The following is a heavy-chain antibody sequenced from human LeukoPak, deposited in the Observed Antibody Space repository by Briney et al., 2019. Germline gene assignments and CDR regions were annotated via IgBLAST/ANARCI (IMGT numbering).Heavy chain of an antibody. J-gene: IGHJ5*02. D-gene: IGHD6-19*01. V-gene: IGHV3-30*03. CDR2: ISHDGGVK. Sequence: GTSLRLSCAISGFIIGNYGMHWVRQAPDKGLEWVAMISHDGGVKQYGDSVKGRLTISRDNSENTLYLQMNSLRVEDTAVYYCARDWGSSGWYNWFDPWGQGTLVTVSS. CDR1: GFIIGNYG. CDR3: ARDWGSSGWYNWFDP.